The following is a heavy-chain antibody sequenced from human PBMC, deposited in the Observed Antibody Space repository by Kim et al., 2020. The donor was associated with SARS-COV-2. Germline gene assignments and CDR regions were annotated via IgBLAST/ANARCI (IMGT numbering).Heavy chain of an antibody. J-gene: IGHJ1*01. V-gene: IGHV3-53*01. D-gene: IGHD3-10*01. CDR2: IYAGGNT. CDR1: GFTVSNSY. Sequence: GGSLRLSCAASGFTVSNSYMSWVRQAPGKGLEWVSLIYAGGNTYYSDSVKGRFTISRDNSKNMLFLQMNSLRDEDTAVYFCARDYYVSGNFYIYFDNWGQGTLVTVSS. CDR3: ARDYYVSGNFYIYFDN.